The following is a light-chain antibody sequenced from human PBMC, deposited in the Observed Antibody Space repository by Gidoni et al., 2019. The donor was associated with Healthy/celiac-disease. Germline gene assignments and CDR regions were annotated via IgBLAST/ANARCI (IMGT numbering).Light chain of an antibody. CDR1: RSISSW. J-gene: IGKJ1*01. V-gene: IGKV1-5*03. Sequence: DIQMTQSPSTLSASVGDRVTITCRASRSISSWLAWYQQKPGKAPKLLIYKASSLESGVPSRFSGSGSGTEFTLTISSLQPDDFATYYCQQYNSFLGTFGQGTKVEIK. CDR3: QQYNSFLGT. CDR2: KAS.